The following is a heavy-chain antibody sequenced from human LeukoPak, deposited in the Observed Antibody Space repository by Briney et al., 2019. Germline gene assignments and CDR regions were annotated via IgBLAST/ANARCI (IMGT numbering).Heavy chain of an antibody. CDR2: IKEDGTEA. D-gene: IGHD6-6*01. Sequence: GGSLRLSCAASGFMFSSNWMSWVRLAPGKGLEWVANIKEDGTEAYYVDSVKGRFTISRDNAKNSLYLQMNSLRAEDTAVYYCARTGIAARPTVWFDPWGQGTLVTVSS. J-gene: IGHJ5*02. V-gene: IGHV3-7*01. CDR3: ARTGIAARPTVWFDP. CDR1: GFMFSSNW.